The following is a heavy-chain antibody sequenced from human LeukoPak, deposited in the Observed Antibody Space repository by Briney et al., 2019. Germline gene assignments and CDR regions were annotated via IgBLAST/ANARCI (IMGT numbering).Heavy chain of an antibody. CDR1: GFTFSDYY. Sequence: GGSLRLSCAASGFTFSDYYMSWIRQAPGKGLEWVSYISSSGSTIYYADSVKGRFTISRDNAKNSLYLQMNSLRAGDTAVYYCARDGGSYSSSWYDYDAFDIWGQGTMVTVSS. CDR3: ARDGGSYSSSWYDYDAFDI. D-gene: IGHD6-13*01. J-gene: IGHJ3*02. CDR2: ISSSGSTI. V-gene: IGHV3-11*04.